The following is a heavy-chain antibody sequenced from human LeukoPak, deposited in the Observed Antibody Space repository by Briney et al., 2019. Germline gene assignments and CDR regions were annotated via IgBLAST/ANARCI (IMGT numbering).Heavy chain of an antibody. J-gene: IGHJ5*02. V-gene: IGHV4-34*01. D-gene: IGHD3-3*01. CDR3: ARRFLTIDNWFDP. Sequence: ASETLSLTCAVYGGSFSGYYWSWIRQPPGKGLEWIGEINHSGSTNHNPSLKSRVTISVDTSKNQFSLKLSSVTAADTAVYYCARRFLTIDNWFDPWGQGTLVTVSS. CDR2: INHSGST. CDR1: GGSFSGYY.